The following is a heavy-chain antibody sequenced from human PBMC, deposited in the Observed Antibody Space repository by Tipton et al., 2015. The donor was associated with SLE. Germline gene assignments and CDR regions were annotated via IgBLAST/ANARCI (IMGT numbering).Heavy chain of an antibody. J-gene: IGHJ6*03. V-gene: IGHV3-30*04. CDR1: GFKFGDFA. D-gene: IGHD3-22*01. CDR2: ITHDGLDT. CDR3: VKGRLHYHESSGPWYFYYYMDV. Sequence: SLRLSCAASGFKFGDFAMHWVRQTPGKGLEWVALITHDGLDTYYADSVKGRFTISRDVSKSTLYLQMNSLRAEDTAVYYCVKGRLHYHESSGPWYFYYYMDVWGKGTNVTVSS.